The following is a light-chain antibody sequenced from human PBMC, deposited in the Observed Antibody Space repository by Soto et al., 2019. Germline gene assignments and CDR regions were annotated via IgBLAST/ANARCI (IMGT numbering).Light chain of an antibody. Sequence: DIQMTQSPSTLSASVGDRATITFRASQSISSWLAWYQQKPGRAPKLLIYKASSLESGVPSRFSGSGSGTDFTLTISRLEPEDFAVYYCQQYGSSGTFGQGTKV. V-gene: IGKV1-5*03. CDR2: KAS. J-gene: IGKJ1*01. CDR3: QQYGSSGT. CDR1: QSISSW.